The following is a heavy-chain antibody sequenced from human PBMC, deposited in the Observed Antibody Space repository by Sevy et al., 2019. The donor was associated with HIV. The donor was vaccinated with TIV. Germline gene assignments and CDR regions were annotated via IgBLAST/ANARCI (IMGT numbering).Heavy chain of an antibody. Sequence: GGSLRLSCVASGFTFSNSWMNWVRQAPGKGLEWVAVISYDGINKYYADSVKGRFTISRDNSRNTLDLQMNSLRSEDTALYYCASTGYCTGGSCYSPFGYWGQGTLVTVSS. CDR1: GFTFSNSW. CDR3: ASTGYCTGGSCYSPFGY. D-gene: IGHD2-15*01. CDR2: ISYDGINK. V-gene: IGHV3-30-3*01. J-gene: IGHJ4*02.